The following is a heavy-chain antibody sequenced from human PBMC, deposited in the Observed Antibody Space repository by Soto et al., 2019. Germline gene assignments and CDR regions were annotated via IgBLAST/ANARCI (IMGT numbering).Heavy chain of an antibody. CDR1: GFTFSSYA. Sequence: PGGSLRLSCAASGFTFSSYAMSWVRQAPGKGLEWVSAISGSGGSTYYADSVKGRFTISRDNSKNTLYLQMNSLRAEDTAVYYCAKDGLGKYYGSGSYYRLYYYYYYGMDVWGQGTTVTRLL. CDR2: ISGSGGST. D-gene: IGHD3-10*01. J-gene: IGHJ6*02. V-gene: IGHV3-23*01. CDR3: AKDGLGKYYGSGSYYRLYYYYYYGMDV.